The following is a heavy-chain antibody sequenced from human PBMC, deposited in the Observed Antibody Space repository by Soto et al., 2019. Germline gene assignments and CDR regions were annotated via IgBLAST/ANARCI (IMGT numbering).Heavy chain of an antibody. Sequence: ASVKVSCKASGYTFTSYGISWVRQAPGQGLEWMGWISAYNGNTNYAQKLQGRVTMSTDTSTSTAYMELRSLRSDDTAVYYCARDSPLGYCSSTSCYLHYGMDVWGQGTTVTVS. CDR3: ARDSPLGYCSSTSCYLHYGMDV. J-gene: IGHJ6*02. D-gene: IGHD2-2*01. V-gene: IGHV1-18*01. CDR1: GYTFTSYG. CDR2: ISAYNGNT.